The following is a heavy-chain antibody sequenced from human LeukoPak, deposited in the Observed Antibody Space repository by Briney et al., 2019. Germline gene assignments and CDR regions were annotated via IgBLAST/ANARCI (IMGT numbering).Heavy chain of an antibody. CDR1: TGSINSSNYY. CDR3: ASYGGWLRSIDY. J-gene: IGHJ4*02. V-gene: IGHV4-39*02. D-gene: IGHD5-12*01. Sequence: SETLSLTCTVSTGSINSSNYYWDWIRQPPGKGLEWIGTIYYSGSTYYNPSFRSRVTISVYTSRSHFSLKLNSVTAADTAVYYCASYGGWLRSIDYWGQGTLVTVSS. CDR2: IYYSGST.